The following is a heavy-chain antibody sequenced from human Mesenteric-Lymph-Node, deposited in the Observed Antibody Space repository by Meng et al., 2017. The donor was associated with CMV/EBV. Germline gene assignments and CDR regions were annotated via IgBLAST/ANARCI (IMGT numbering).Heavy chain of an antibody. Sequence: CKASGYNFTDYYIHWVRQAPGQGLEWMGWINPNSGGTNYAQNFQGRVTMTRDTSISTAYMELSRLRSDDTAVYFCARLRAYQLLWFDYWGQGTLVTVSS. V-gene: IGHV1-2*02. CDR2: INPNSGGT. J-gene: IGHJ4*02. CDR1: GYNFTDYY. D-gene: IGHD2-2*01. CDR3: ARLRAYQLLWFDY.